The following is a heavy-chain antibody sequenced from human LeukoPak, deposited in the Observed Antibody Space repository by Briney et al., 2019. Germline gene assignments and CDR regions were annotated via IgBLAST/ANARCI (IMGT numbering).Heavy chain of an antibody. CDR2: ISSSSGTI. V-gene: IGHV3-11*04. J-gene: IGHJ4*02. Sequence: GGSLRLSCAASGFTFSDYYMSWIRQAPGKGLEWVSYISSSSGTIYYADSVKGRFTISRDNAKNSLYLQMNSLRAEDTAVYYCATDRSSIAVRPHWGQGTLVTVSS. CDR1: GFTFSDYY. D-gene: IGHD6-6*01. CDR3: ATDRSSIAVRPH.